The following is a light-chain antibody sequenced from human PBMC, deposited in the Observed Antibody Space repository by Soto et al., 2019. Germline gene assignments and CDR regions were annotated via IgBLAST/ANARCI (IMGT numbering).Light chain of an antibody. Sequence: EIVLTQSPVTLSLSPGETATLSCRASPSVGTYLDWSQLKSGQAPRLLIYEASNRVTGIPARFSGRGSGTDFTLTISSLLPEDFALYYCQQGSNWPPLTFGGGTKVEIK. CDR2: EAS. CDR3: QQGSNWPPLT. V-gene: IGKV3-11*01. J-gene: IGKJ4*01. CDR1: PSVGTY.